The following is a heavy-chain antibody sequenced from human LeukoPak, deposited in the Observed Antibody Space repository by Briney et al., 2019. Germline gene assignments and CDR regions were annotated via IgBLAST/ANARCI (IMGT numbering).Heavy chain of an antibody. CDR1: GGSISSYY. CDR2: IYYSGST. Sequence: PSETLSLTCTVSGGSISSYYWSWIRQPPGKGLEWIGYIYYSGSTNYNPSLKSRVTISVDTSKNQLSLKLSSVTAADTAVYYCARGYHHTAPFDYWGQGTLVTVSS. V-gene: IGHV4-59*08. CDR3: ARGYHHTAPFDY. J-gene: IGHJ4*02. D-gene: IGHD5-18*01.